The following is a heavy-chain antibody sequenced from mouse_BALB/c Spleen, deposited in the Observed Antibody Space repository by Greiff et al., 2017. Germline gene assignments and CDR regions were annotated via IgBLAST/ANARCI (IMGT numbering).Heavy chain of an antibody. V-gene: IGHV2-9*02. CDR2: IWAGGST. CDR1: GFSLTSYG. CDR3: ARDEDYYGSRYYFDY. J-gene: IGHJ2*01. D-gene: IGHD1-1*01. Sequence: QVQLKESGPGLVAPSQSLSITCTVSGFSLTSYGVHWVRQPPGKGLEWLGVIWAGGSTNYNSALMSRLSISKDNSKSQVFLKMNSLQTDDTAMYYCARDEDYYGSRYYFDYWGQGTTLTVSS.